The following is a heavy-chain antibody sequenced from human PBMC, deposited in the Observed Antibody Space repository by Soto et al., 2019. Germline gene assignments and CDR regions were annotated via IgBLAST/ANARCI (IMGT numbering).Heavy chain of an antibody. D-gene: IGHD2-2*01. J-gene: IGHJ4*02. Sequence: SVKVSCKASGYTFTGYYMHWVRQAPGQGLEWMGWIIPVSGAAHYAQKFQGRVTITADESTSTAYMELSSLSSQDTAVYYCATALGCRSTSCTLDYWGQGTRVTVSS. CDR3: ATALGCRSTSCTLDY. CDR1: GYTFTGYY. CDR2: IIPVSGAA. V-gene: IGHV1-69*13.